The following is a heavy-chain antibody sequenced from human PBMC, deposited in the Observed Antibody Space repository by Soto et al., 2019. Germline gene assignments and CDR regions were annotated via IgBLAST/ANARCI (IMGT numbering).Heavy chain of an antibody. V-gene: IGHV4-30-2*01. Sequence: QLQLQESGSGLVKPSQTLSLTCAVSGGSISSGGYSWSWIRQPPGKGLEWIGYIYHSGSTYYNPSLKGRVTLXVXRXXTQFSLKRSSVTAADTAVYYCARRRGFPYYYGMDVWGQGTTVTVSS. CDR2: IYHSGST. CDR3: ARRRGFPYYYGMDV. CDR1: GGSISSGGYS. D-gene: IGHD5-12*01. J-gene: IGHJ6*02.